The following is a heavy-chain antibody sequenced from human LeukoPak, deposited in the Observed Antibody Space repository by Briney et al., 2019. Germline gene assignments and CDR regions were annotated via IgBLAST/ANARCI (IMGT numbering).Heavy chain of an antibody. CDR2: IIPIFGTA. Sequence: ASVKVSCKASGGTFSSYAISWVRQAPGQGLEWMGGIIPIFGTANYAQKFQGRVTITTDESTSTAYMGLSSLRSEDTAVYYCARDLGGIAARRGYYYYYMDVWGKGTTVTVSS. CDR1: GGTFSSYA. J-gene: IGHJ6*03. V-gene: IGHV1-69*05. D-gene: IGHD6-6*01. CDR3: ARDLGGIAARRGYYYYYMDV.